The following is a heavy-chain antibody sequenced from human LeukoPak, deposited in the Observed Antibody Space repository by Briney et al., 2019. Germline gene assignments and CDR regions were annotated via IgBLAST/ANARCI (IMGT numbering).Heavy chain of an antibody. CDR1: GGSISSSNYY. V-gene: IGHV4-39*07. Sequence: SETLSLTCTVSGGSISSSNYYWGWIRQPPGKGLEWIGSIFYSGSTYYNPSLKSRVTISVDTSKKQFSLKLNSVTAADTAVYYCARCYCGGDCYYPCLDFDIWGQGTMVTVSS. J-gene: IGHJ3*02. CDR2: IFYSGST. CDR3: ARCYCGGDCYYPCLDFDI. D-gene: IGHD2-21*02.